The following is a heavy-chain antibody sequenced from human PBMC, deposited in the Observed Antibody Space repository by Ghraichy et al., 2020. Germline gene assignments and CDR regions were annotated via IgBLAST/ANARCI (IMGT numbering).Heavy chain of an antibody. V-gene: IGHV4-59*01. J-gene: IGHJ5*02. CDR3: AREGYYDFWSGYPGNWFDP. Sequence: SETLSLTCTVSGGSISSYYWSWIRQPPGKGLEWIGYIYYSGSTNYNPSLKSRVTISVDTSKNQFSLKLSSVTAADTAVYYCAREGYYDFWSGYPGNWFDPWGQGTLVTVSS. CDR2: IYYSGST. CDR1: GGSISSYY. D-gene: IGHD3-3*01.